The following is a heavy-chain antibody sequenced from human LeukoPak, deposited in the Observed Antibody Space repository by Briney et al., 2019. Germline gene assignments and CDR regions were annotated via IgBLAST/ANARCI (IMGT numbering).Heavy chain of an antibody. CDR3: ARDTYDNSGYYAHLDY. D-gene: IGHD3-22*01. Sequence: PGGSLRLSCEASAFTFSSYWMSWVRQAPGKGLEWVANIKQDGSEKYYVDSVKGRFTISRDNAKNSLYLQMSSLRAEDTAVYYCARDTYDNSGYYAHLDYWGQGTLVTVSS. CDR2: IKQDGSEK. V-gene: IGHV3-7*01. CDR1: AFTFSSYW. J-gene: IGHJ4*02.